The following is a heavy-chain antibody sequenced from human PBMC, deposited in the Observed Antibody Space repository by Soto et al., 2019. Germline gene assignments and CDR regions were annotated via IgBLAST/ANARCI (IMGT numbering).Heavy chain of an antibody. Sequence: SVKVSCKASGGTFSSYALSWVRQAPGQGLEWMGGIIPIFGTENYAQKFQGRVTITADKSTSTAYMELSSLRSEDTAVYYCARVSSGSSEVHYYYGMDVWGQGTTVTVSS. CDR3: ARVSSGSSEVHYYYGMDV. CDR2: IIPIFGTE. D-gene: IGHD6-25*01. J-gene: IGHJ6*02. V-gene: IGHV1-69*06. CDR1: GGTFSSYA.